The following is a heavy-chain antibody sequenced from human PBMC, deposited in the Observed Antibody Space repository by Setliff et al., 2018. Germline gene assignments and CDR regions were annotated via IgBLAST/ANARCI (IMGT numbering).Heavy chain of an antibody. V-gene: IGHV4-59*02. CDR1: GGSVTSHY. J-gene: IGHJ1*01. CDR3: AREQSSSGWYGYFQH. CDR2: IFYSGDT. D-gene: IGHD6-19*01. Sequence: SETLSLTCAVSGGSVTSHYWSWIRQPPGKGLEWIGSIFYSGDTNSNPSLKSRVTMSVDTSKNQFSLKLNSVTAADTATYYCAREQSSSGWYGYFQHWGQGTLVTVSS.